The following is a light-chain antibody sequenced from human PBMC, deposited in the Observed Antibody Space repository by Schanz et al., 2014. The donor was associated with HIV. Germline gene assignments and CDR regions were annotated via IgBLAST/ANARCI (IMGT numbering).Light chain of an antibody. V-gene: IGLV1-44*01. CDR2: SNS. J-gene: IGLJ3*02. CDR3: CSYAGSYTVVV. Sequence: QSVLTQPPSASATPGQRVTISCSGGGSNIGNNYVNWYQQLPGTAPKLLIYSNSRRPSGVPDRFSGSKSGTSASLAITGLQAEDEADYYCCSYAGSYTVVVFGGGTKVTVL. CDR1: GSNIGNNY.